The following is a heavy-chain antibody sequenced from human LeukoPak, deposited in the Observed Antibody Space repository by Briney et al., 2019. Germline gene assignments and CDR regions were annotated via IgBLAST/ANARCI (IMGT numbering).Heavy chain of an antibody. V-gene: IGHV4-34*01. CDR2: INHSGST. J-gene: IGHJ4*02. Sequence: SETLSLTCAVYGGSFSGYYWSWIRQPPGKGLEWIGEINHSGSTNYNPSLKSRVTISVDTSKNQFSLKLSSVTAADTAVYYCARVVYRRSTTLGFDYWGQGTLVTVSS. CDR3: ARVVYRRSTTLGFDY. CDR1: GGSFSGYY. D-gene: IGHD2-8*01.